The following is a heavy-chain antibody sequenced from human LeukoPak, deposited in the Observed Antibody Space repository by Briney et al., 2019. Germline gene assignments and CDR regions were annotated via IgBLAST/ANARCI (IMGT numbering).Heavy chain of an antibody. Sequence: PGGSLSLSCAASGFTVSSNYMSWVRQAPGKGLEWVPVIYSDGSTYYADSVKGRFTISRDNSKNTLYLQMNSLRAEDTAVYYCARDERQLSFNHWGQGTLVTVSS. V-gene: IGHV3-66*01. CDR3: ARDERQLSFNH. CDR2: IYSDGST. D-gene: IGHD6-13*01. J-gene: IGHJ4*02. CDR1: GFTVSSNY.